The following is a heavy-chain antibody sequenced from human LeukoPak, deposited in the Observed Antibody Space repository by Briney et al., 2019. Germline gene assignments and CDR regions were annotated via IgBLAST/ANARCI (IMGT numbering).Heavy chain of an antibody. J-gene: IGHJ4*02. D-gene: IGHD3-9*01. CDR2: ISSSSSTI. V-gene: IGHV3-48*01. CDR1: GFTFSSYS. Sequence: GGSLRLSCAASGFTFSSYSMNWVRQAPGKGLEWVSYISSSSSTIYYADSVKGRFTISRDNAKNSLYLQMNSLRAEDTAVYYCARDQEDYDILTGYYIGGGVFDYWGQGTLVTVSS. CDR3: ARDQEDYDILTGYYIGGGVFDY.